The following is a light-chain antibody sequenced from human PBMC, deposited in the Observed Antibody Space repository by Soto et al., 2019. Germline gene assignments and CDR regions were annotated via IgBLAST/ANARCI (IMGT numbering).Light chain of an antibody. CDR2: QDD. J-gene: IGLJ2*01. V-gene: IGLV3-1*01. CDR1: KLGDKY. CDR3: QVWDSSGVV. Sequence: SYELTQPPSVSVSPGQTASITCSGDKLGDKYACWYQQKPGQSPVLVIYQDDKRPSGIPERFSGSNSGNTATLTISGTHGLDEADYYCQVWDSSGVVFGGGTKLTV.